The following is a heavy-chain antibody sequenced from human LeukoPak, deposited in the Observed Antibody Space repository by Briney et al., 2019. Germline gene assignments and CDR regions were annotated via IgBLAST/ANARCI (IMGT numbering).Heavy chain of an antibody. Sequence: GRSLRLSCAASGYSFSRHGMYWVRQAPGKGLEWVAVIWFDGTNKYYADSVKGRFTVSRDNFKNTLNLQMNSLRAEDTAVYCCAREFYDSSGYNYLDSWGQGTLVTVSS. CDR3: AREFYDSSGYNYLDS. J-gene: IGHJ4*02. CDR2: IWFDGTNK. D-gene: IGHD3-22*01. V-gene: IGHV3-33*07. CDR1: GYSFSRHG.